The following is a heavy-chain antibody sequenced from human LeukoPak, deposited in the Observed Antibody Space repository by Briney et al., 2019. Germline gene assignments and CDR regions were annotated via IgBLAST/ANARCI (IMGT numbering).Heavy chain of an antibody. V-gene: IGHV4-59*08. D-gene: IGHD1-26*01. CDR3: ARISIVGATFDY. CDR2: IYYSGST. Sequence: SETLSLTCTVSGGSISSYYWSWIRQPPGKGLEWIGYIYYSGSTNYNPSLKSRVTISVDTSKNQFSLKLSSVTAADTAVYYCARISIVGATFDYWGQGTLVTVSS. J-gene: IGHJ4*02. CDR1: GGSISSYY.